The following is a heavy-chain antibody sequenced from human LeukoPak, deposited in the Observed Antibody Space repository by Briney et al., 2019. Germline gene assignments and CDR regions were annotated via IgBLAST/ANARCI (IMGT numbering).Heavy chain of an antibody. D-gene: IGHD3-9*01. CDR3: ASTPRDDILTGYSNPLRFDY. V-gene: IGHV1-69*01. CDR2: IIPIFGTA. J-gene: IGHJ4*02. CDR1: GGTFSSYA. Sequence: GSSVKVSCKASGGTFSSYAISWVRQAPGQGLEWMGGIIPIFGTANYAQKSQGRVAITADESTSTAYMELSSLRSEDTAVYYCASTPRDDILTGYSNPLRFDYWGQGTLVTVSS.